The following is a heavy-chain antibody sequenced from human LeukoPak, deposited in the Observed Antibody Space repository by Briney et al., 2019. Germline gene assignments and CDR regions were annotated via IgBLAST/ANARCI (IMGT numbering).Heavy chain of an antibody. J-gene: IGHJ1*01. CDR2: IYYSGST. CDR3: SRASGETSDFWSGYSGH. D-gene: IGHD3-3*01. V-gene: IGHV4-59*08. CDR1: GGSISTYY. Sequence: SETLSLTCTVSGGSISTYYWSWIRLPPGKGLEWIAYIYYSGSTYYNPSLKSRVTISVDTSKNQFSLKLSSVTAADTAVYYCSRASGETSDFWSGYSGHWGQGTLVTVS.